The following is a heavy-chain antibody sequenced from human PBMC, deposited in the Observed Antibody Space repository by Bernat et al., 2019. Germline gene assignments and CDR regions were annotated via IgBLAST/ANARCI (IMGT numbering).Heavy chain of an antibody. CDR2: ISYDGSNK. Sequence: QVQLVESGGGVVQPGRSLRLSCAASGFTFSSYGMHWVRQAPGKGLEWVAVISYDGSNKYYADSVKGRFTISRDNYKNTLYLQMNSLRAEDTAVYYCAKDLLSTIRPSYSYSMDVWGQGATVTVSS. V-gene: IGHV3-30*18. J-gene: IGHJ6*02. D-gene: IGHD5-12*01. CDR3: AKDLLSTIRPSYSYSMDV. CDR1: GFTFSSYG.